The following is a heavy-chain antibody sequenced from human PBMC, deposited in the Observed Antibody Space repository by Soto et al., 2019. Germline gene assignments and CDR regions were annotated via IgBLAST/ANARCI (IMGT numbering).Heavy chain of an antibody. D-gene: IGHD2-15*01. J-gene: IGHJ6*03. CDR2: IYYSGST. Sequence: SETLSLTCTVSGGSISSSSYYWGWIRQPPGKGLEWIGSIYYSGSTYYNPSLKSRVTISVDTSKNQFSLKLSFVTAADTAVYYCASLIGYCSGGSCYPRGYYYYYMDVWGKGTTVTVSS. CDR3: ASLIGYCSGGSCYPRGYYYYYMDV. V-gene: IGHV4-39*01. CDR1: GGSISSSSYY.